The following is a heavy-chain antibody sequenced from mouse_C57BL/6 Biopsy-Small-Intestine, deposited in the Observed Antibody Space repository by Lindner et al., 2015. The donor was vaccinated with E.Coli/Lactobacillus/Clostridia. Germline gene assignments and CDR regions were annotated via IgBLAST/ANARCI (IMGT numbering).Heavy chain of an antibody. Sequence: SVKVSCKASGYSFSDYYIHWVRQAPGQGLEWVGRVNPQTGGTNFAQKFQGRLTMTTDTSLSTAYLELRGLRSDDTAVYYCAKDRVGLGIARSAFDVWGQGTMVTVS. V-gene: IGHV1-66*01. CDR1: GYSFSDYY. D-gene: IGHD3-3*01. CDR2: VNPQTGGT. J-gene: IGHJ1*01. CDR3: AKDRVGLGIARSAFDV.